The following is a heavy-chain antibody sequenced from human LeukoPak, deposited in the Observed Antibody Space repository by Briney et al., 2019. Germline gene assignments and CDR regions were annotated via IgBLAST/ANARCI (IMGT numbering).Heavy chain of an antibody. CDR3: VLTVYDYGDY. J-gene: IGHJ4*02. V-gene: IGHV4-34*01. D-gene: IGHD2-8*01. CDR2: INHSGST. CDR1: GGSFSGYY. Sequence: SETLSLTCAVYGGSFSGYYWGWIRQPPGKGLEWIGEINHSGSTNYNPSLKSRVTISVDTSKNQFSLKLSSVTAADTAVYYCVLTVYDYGDYWGQGTLVTVSS.